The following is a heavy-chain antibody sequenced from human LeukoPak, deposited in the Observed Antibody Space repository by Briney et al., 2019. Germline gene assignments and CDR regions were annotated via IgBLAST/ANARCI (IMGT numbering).Heavy chain of an antibody. CDR1: GGSFSGYY. CDR2: INHSGST. V-gene: IGHV4-34*01. Sequence: SENLSLTCAVYGGSFSGYYWSWIRQPPGKGLEWIGEINHSGSTNYNPSLKSRVTISVDTSKNQFSLKLSSVTAADTAVYYCARKPSYFDYWGQGTLVTVSS. CDR3: ARKPSYFDY. J-gene: IGHJ4*02.